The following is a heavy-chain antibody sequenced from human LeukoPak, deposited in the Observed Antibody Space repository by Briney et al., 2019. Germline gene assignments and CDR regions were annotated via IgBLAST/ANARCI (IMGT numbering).Heavy chain of an antibody. CDR2: INSDGTTT. D-gene: IGHD6-13*01. Sequence: GGSLRLSCAASGFSFSSHWMHWVPRAPGKGLVWVSRINSDGTTTTYADSVQGRFTISRDNAKNTLFLQMNDLTAEDTAVFYCARGRGGEQPTTSDAFDIWGQGTMVTVSS. CDR3: ARGRGGEQPTTSDAFDI. J-gene: IGHJ3*02. V-gene: IGHV3-74*01. CDR1: GFSFSSHW.